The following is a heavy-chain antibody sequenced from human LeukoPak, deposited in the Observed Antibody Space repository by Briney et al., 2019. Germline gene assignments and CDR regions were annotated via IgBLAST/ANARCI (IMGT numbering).Heavy chain of an antibody. CDR1: GYTFTGYY. J-gene: IGHJ4*02. CDR2: ISAYNGNT. V-gene: IGHV1-18*04. D-gene: IGHD1-26*01. CDR3: ARDGRELLKGFDY. Sequence: ASVKVSCKASGYTFTGYYMHWVRQAPGQGLEWMGWISAYNGNTNYAQKLQGRVTMTTDTSTSTAYMELRSLRSDDTAVYYCARDGRELLKGFDYWGQGTLVTVSS.